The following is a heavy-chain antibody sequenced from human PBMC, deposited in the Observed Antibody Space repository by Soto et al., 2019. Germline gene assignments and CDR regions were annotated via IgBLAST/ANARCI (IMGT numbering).Heavy chain of an antibody. CDR3: AGDGGVLRYFDWLEVGMDV. D-gene: IGHD3-9*01. Sequence: ASVKVSCKASGGTFSSYAISWVRQAPGQGLEWMGGIIPIFGTANYAQKFQGRVTITADESTSTAYMELSSLRSEDTAVYYCAGDGGVLRYFDWLEVGMDVWGQGTTVTVSS. CDR1: GGTFSSYA. V-gene: IGHV1-69*13. CDR2: IIPIFGTA. J-gene: IGHJ6*02.